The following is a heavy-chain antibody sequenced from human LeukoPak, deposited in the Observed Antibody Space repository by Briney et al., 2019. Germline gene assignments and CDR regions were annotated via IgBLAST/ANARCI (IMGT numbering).Heavy chain of an antibody. J-gene: IGHJ5*02. CDR3: AREKGIAVAGTLSDWFDP. D-gene: IGHD6-19*01. CDR1: GGSISSYY. CDR2: IYTSGST. V-gene: IGHV4-4*07. Sequence: PSETLSLTCTVSGGSISSYYWSWIRQPAGKGLEWIGRIYTSGSTNHNPSLKSRVTMSVDTSKNQFSLKLSSVTAADTAVYYCAREKGIAVAGTLSDWFDPWGQGTLVTVSS.